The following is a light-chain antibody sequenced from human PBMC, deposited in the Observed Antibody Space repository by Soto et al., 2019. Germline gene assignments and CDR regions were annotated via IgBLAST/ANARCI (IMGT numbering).Light chain of an antibody. CDR3: CSYAGSDILI. Sequence: QSALTQPPSASGSPGQSVTISCTGTSSDVGGYNYVSWYQQHPGKAPKLMIYEVSNRPSGVPDRFSGSKSGNTASLTVSGLQAEDEADYYCCSYAGSDILIFGGGTKLTVL. J-gene: IGLJ2*01. CDR2: EVS. V-gene: IGLV2-8*01. CDR1: SSDVGGYNY.